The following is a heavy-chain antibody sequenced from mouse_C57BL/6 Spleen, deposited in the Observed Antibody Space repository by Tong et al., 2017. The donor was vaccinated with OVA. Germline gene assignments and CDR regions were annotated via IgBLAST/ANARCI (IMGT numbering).Heavy chain of an antibody. J-gene: IGHJ4*01. V-gene: IGHV1-82*01. CDR3: TRTTYYGSSRAMDY. Sequence: VQLQESGPELVKPGASVKISCKASGYAFSSSWMNWVKQRPGKGLEWIGRIYPGDGDTNYNGKFKGKAILTADKSSSTAYMELRSLTSEDSAVYYCTRTTYYGSSRAMDYWGQGTSVTVSS. D-gene: IGHD1-1*01. CDR2: IYPGDGDT. CDR1: GYAFSSSW.